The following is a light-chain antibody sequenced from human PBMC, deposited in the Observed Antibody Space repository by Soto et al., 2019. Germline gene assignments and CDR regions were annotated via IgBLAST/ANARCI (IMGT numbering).Light chain of an antibody. CDR3: QQYCSAPYT. Sequence: DIVLTQSPDSLAVSLGERAIINCKSSQSVLSSSNNTNYLAWYQQKSGQATKLPIYWASTRESGVSDRLSGSGSGTDFALNISSLQAADVAVYYCQQYCSAPYTFGQGTNLEIK. CDR2: WAS. V-gene: IGKV4-1*01. J-gene: IGKJ2*01. CDR1: QSVLSSSNNTNY.